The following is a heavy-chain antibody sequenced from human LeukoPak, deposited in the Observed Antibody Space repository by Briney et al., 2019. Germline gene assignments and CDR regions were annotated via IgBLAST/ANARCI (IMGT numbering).Heavy chain of an antibody. CDR3: ARDRYVSQRYFDY. CDR2: IIPIFGTA. D-gene: IGHD1-1*01. Sequence: SVKVSCKASGGTFSSYTISWVRQAPGQGLEWMGGIIPIFGTAKYAQKLQGRVTITADESTSIAYMELSSLRSEDTAVYYCARDRYVSQRYFDYWGQGTLVTVSS. J-gene: IGHJ4*02. CDR1: GGTFSSYT. V-gene: IGHV1-69*13.